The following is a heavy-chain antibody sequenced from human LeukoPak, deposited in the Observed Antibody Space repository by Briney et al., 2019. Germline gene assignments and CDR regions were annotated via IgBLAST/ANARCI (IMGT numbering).Heavy chain of an antibody. D-gene: IGHD6-13*01. Sequence: GGSLRLSCAASGYTFTSYYMHWVRQAPGQGLEWMGLINPIGGSTSYAKKFQGRFTMTRDTSTSTDYMELSSLSSEDTAVYYCARDMYSSSWDYWGQGTLVTVSS. V-gene: IGHV1-46*01. CDR3: ARDMYSSSWDY. CDR1: GYTFTSYY. CDR2: INPIGGST. J-gene: IGHJ4*02.